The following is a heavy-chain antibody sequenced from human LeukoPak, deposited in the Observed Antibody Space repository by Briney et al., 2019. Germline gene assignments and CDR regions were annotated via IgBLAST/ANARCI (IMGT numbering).Heavy chain of an antibody. D-gene: IGHD6-19*01. CDR3: ARRGRRSGIAVAGPEGAFDI. CDR2: IYYSGST. Sequence: PSETLSLTCTVSGGSISSYYWSWIRQPPGKGLEWIGYIYYSGSTNYNPSLKSRVTTSVDTSKNQFSLKLSSVTAADTAVYYCARRGRRSGIAVAGPEGAFDIWGQGAMVTVSS. CDR1: GGSISSYY. V-gene: IGHV4-59*01. J-gene: IGHJ3*02.